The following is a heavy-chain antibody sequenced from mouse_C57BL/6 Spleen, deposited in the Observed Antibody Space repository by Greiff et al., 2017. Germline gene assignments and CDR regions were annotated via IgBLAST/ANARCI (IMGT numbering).Heavy chain of an antibody. J-gene: IGHJ2*01. CDR1: GFTFSSYG. D-gene: IGHD2-4*01. CDR3: ARRDYDGLDY. Sequence: DVKLQESGGDLVKPGGSLKLSCAASGFTFSSYGMSWVRQTPDKRLEWVATISSGGSYTYYPDSVKGRFTISRDNAKNTLYLQMSSLKSEDTAMYYCARRDYDGLDYWGQGTTLTVSS. CDR2: ISSGGSYT. V-gene: IGHV5-6*02.